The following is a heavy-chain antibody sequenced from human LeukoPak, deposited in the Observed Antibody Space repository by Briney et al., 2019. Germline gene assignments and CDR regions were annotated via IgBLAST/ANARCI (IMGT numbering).Heavy chain of an antibody. CDR1: GFTFSSYE. Sequence: PGGSLRLSCSASGFTFSSYEMNWVRQAPGKGLEWVSYLSNSGRTIYYADSVKGRFTISRDNAKNSLYLQMNSLRAEDTAVYYCARILSTPFDDWGQGILVTVAS. D-gene: IGHD5/OR15-5a*01. V-gene: IGHV3-48*03. J-gene: IGHJ4*02. CDR3: ARILSTPFDD. CDR2: LSNSGRTI.